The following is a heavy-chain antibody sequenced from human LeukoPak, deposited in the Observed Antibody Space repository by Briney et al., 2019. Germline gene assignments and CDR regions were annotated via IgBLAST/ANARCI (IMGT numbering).Heavy chain of an antibody. V-gene: IGHV4-61*02. CDR2: IYTSGST. Sequence: SQTLSLTCTVSGGSISSGSYYWSWLRQPAGKGLEWIGRIYTSGSTNYNPSLKSRVTISVDTSKNQFSLKLSSVTAADTAVYYCARIPSYYYYMDVWGKGTTVTVSS. CDR3: ARIPSYYYYMDV. CDR1: GGSISSGSYY. J-gene: IGHJ6*03.